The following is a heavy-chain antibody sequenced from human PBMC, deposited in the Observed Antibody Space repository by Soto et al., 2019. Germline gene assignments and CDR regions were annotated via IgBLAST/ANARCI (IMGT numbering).Heavy chain of an antibody. V-gene: IGHV3-23*01. Sequence: EAQLLESGGGLVQPGGSLRLSCAASGLPFSNYAMTWVRQAPGKGLEWVSNISASGYSAYYGGAVKGRITNSRDKSRITLYMQMNGLRAEDTVVYYCAKGDLLWDPFDRWGQGTLVTVSS. J-gene: IGHJ4*02. CDR2: ISASGYSA. D-gene: IGHD3-16*01. CDR1: GLPFSNYA. CDR3: AKGDLLWDPFDR.